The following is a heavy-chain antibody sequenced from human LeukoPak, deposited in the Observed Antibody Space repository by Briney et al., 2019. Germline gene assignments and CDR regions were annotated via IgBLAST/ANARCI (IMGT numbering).Heavy chain of an antibody. Sequence: ASVKVSCKASGYTFTSYGISWVRQAPGQGLEWMGWISAYNGNTNYAQELQGRVTMTTDTSTSTAYMELRSLRSDDTAVYYCARVGGDCSSTSCYIDPWGQGTLVTVSS. J-gene: IGHJ5*02. V-gene: IGHV1-18*01. CDR1: GYTFTSYG. CDR2: ISAYNGNT. D-gene: IGHD2-2*03. CDR3: ARVGGDCSSTSCYIDP.